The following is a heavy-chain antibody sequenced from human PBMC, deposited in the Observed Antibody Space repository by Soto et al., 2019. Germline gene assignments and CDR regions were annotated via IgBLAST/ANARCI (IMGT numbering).Heavy chain of an antibody. CDR2: ISSNGGST. CDR1: GFTFSSYA. J-gene: IGHJ4*02. CDR3: ARGSYYDERYFDY. V-gene: IGHV3-64*02. D-gene: IGHD3-22*01. Sequence: GGSLRLSCAASGFTFSSYAMHWVRQAPGKGLEYVSAISSNGGSTYYADSVKGRSTISRDNSKNTLYLQMGSLRAEDMAVYYCARGSYYDERYFDYWGQGTLVTVSS.